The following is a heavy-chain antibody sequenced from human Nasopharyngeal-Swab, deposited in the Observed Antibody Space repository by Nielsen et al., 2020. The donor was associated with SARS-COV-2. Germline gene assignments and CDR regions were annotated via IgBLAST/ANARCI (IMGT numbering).Heavy chain of an antibody. V-gene: IGHV3-66*02. Sequence: GESLKISCAASGFTVSSNYMSWVRQAPGKGLEWVSVIYSGGSTYYADSVKGRFTISRDNSKNTLYLQMNSLRAEDTAVYYCARRYSRSYSASGYFDYWGQGTLVTVSS. D-gene: IGHD1-26*01. J-gene: IGHJ4*02. CDR3: ARRYSRSYSASGYFDY. CDR1: GFTVSSNY. CDR2: IYSGGST.